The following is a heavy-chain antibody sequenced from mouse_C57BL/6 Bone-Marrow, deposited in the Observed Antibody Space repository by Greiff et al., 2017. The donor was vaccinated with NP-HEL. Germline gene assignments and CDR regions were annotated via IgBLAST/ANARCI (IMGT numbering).Heavy chain of an antibody. CDR2: IYPGDGDT. CDR1: GYAFSSSW. D-gene: IGHD2-1*01. CDR3: ASPDIYYGNYPLAY. J-gene: IGHJ3*01. Sequence: QVQLQQSGPELVKPGASVKISCKASGYAFSSSWMNWVKQRPGKGLEWIGRIYPGDGDTNYNGKCKGKATLTADKSSSTAYMQLSSLTSEDSAVYFCASPDIYYGNYPLAYWGQGTLVTVSA. V-gene: IGHV1-82*01.